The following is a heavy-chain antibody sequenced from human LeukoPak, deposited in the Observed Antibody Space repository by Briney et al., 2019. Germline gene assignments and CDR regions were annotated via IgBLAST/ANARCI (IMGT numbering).Heavy chain of an antibody. Sequence: SETLSLTCTVSGGSISSSSYYWRWLRQPPGKGLEWIGSIYYSGSTYYNPSLKSRVTISVDTSKNQFSLKLSSVTAADTAVYYCARGHDYGDFYYYYYMDVWGKGTTVTVSS. CDR1: GGSISSSSYY. D-gene: IGHD4-17*01. V-gene: IGHV4-39*07. J-gene: IGHJ6*03. CDR3: ARGHDYGDFYYYYYMDV. CDR2: IYYSGST.